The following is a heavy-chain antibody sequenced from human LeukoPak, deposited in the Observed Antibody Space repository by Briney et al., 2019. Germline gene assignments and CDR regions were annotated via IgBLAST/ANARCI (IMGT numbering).Heavy chain of an antibody. CDR1: GFTFSSYS. CDR2: ISSSSSYI. CDR3: ARDQGYGDYVDAFDI. J-gene: IGHJ3*02. D-gene: IGHD4-17*01. Sequence: GGSLRLSCAASGFTFSSYSMNWVRQAPGKGLEWVSSISSSSSYIYYADSVKGRFTISRGNAKNSLYLQMNSLRAEDTAVYYCARDQGYGDYVDAFDIWGQGTMVTVSS. V-gene: IGHV3-21*01.